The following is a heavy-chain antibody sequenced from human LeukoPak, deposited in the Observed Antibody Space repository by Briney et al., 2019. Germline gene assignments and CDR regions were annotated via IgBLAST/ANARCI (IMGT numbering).Heavy chain of an antibody. Sequence: PSETLSLTCTVSGGSISSSSYYWGWIRQPPGKGLEWIGSIYYSGSTYYNPSLKSRVTISVDTSKNQFSLKLSSVTAADTAVYYCARDHGNTRGLWDPPSAFDIWGQGTMVTVSS. J-gene: IGHJ3*02. CDR3: ARDHGNTRGLWDPPSAFDI. D-gene: IGHD5-18*01. CDR2: IYYSGST. CDR1: GGSISSSSYY. V-gene: IGHV4-39*07.